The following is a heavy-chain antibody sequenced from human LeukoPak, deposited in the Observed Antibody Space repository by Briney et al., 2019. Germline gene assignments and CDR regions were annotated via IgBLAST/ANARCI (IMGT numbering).Heavy chain of an antibody. Sequence: ASVKVSCKASGYTFTSYYMHWVRQAPGQGLEWMGIINPSGGSTTYAQKFQGRVTMTRDTSTSTVYMELSRLRSDDTAVYYCARAQLGYCSSTSCYWFDPWGQGTLVTVSS. CDR3: ARAQLGYCSSTSCYWFDP. V-gene: IGHV1-46*01. CDR1: GYTFTSYY. D-gene: IGHD2-2*01. CDR2: INPSGGST. J-gene: IGHJ5*02.